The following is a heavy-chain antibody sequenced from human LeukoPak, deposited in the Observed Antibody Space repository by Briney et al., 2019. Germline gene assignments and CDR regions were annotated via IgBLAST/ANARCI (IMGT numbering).Heavy chain of an antibody. CDR3: AKDKIVGATV. D-gene: IGHD1-26*01. V-gene: IGHV3-23*01. CDR1: GFTFSSYA. CDR2: ISGSGGST. J-gene: IGHJ4*02. Sequence: GGSLRFSCAASGFTFSSYARSWVRQAPGKGLEWVSAISGSGGSTYYADSVKGRFTISRDNSKNTLYLQMNSLRAEGTAVYYCAKDKIVGATVWGQGTLVTVSS.